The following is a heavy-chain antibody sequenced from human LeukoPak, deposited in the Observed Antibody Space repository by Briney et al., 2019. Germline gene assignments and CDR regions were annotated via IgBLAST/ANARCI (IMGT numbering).Heavy chain of an antibody. CDR2: INPNSGGT. Sequence: ASVKVSCKASGYTFTGYYMHWVRQAPGQGLEWMGWINPNSGGTNYAQKFQGRVTMTRDTSISTAYMELSRLRSDDTAVYYCARGEIIYAVNYDILTGYLNWFDPWGQGTLVTVSS. CDR1: GYTFTGYY. J-gene: IGHJ5*02. D-gene: IGHD3-9*01. CDR3: ARGEIIYAVNYDILTGYLNWFDP. V-gene: IGHV1-2*02.